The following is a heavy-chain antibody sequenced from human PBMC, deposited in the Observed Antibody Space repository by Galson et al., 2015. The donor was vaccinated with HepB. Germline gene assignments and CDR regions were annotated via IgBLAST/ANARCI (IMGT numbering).Heavy chain of an antibody. D-gene: IGHD1-26*01. CDR3: AKGNSGSRYSAMDV. J-gene: IGHJ6*02. V-gene: IGHV3-23*01. Sequence: LRLSCAASGFTFRNYAMNWVRQAPGKGLEWVSVVSDSGGDTYYADSVKGRFTISRDNSNNTLFLQMNSLRAEDTAIYYCAKGNSGSRYSAMDVWGQGTTVTVSS. CDR2: VSDSGGDT. CDR1: GFTFRNYA.